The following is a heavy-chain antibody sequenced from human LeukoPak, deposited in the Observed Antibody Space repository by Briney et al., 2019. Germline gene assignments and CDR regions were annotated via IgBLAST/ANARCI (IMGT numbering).Heavy chain of an antibody. CDR2: ISTDGSYT. CDR1: GFTFSGYW. V-gene: IGHV3-74*01. CDR3: ARICSTTDCLISA. D-gene: IGHD2-2*01. Sequence: GGSLRLSCAASGFTFSGYWMHWVRQAPGKGLVWVARISTDGSYTSYADCVKGRFTISRDNAKNTVYLQMSSLRAEDTAIYYCARICSTTDCLISAWGQGTLVTVSS. J-gene: IGHJ4*02.